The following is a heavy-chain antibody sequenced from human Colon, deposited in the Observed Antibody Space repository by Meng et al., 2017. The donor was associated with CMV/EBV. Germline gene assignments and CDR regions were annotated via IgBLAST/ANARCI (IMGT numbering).Heavy chain of an antibody. Sequence: GSLRLSCTVSGDSMGNYYWTWIRQTPGKGLEWIGYIHHSGNNNYNPSLKSRVTMSIDTSNNQFSLKLSSVTAADTAVYYCARDPSIMITSGATHGMDVWGQGTTVTVSS. D-gene: IGHD3-16*01. CDR3: ARDPSIMITSGATHGMDV. V-gene: IGHV4-59*01. CDR1: GDSMGNYY. CDR2: IHHSGNN. J-gene: IGHJ6*02.